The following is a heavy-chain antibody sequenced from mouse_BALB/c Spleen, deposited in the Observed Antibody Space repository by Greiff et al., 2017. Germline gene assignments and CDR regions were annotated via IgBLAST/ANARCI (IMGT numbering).Heavy chain of an antibody. CDR3: AKHGRYDIGNAMDY. D-gene: IGHD2-14*01. V-gene: IGHV2-6-5*01. CDR2: IWGGGST. J-gene: IGHJ4*01. CDR1: GFSLTDYG. Sequence: QVHVKQSGPGLVAPSQCLSITCTVSGFSLTDYGVSWIRQPPGKGLEWLGVIWGGGSTYYNSALKSRLSISKDNSKSQVFLKMNSLRTDDTAMYYCAKHGRYDIGNAMDYWGQGTTVTVSS.